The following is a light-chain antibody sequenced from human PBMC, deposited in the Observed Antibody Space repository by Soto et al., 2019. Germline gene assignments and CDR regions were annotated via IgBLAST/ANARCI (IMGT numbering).Light chain of an antibody. CDR1: QSIIANY. CDR2: RAS. V-gene: IGKV3-20*01. Sequence: EIVLTQSPGTLSLSPGERATLSCRASQSIIANYLAWYHQKPGQAPRLLIYRASIRATGIPDRFSGSVSGTDFTLTISGLEPEDFAVYYCQQYATSPWTFGQGTKVEIK. CDR3: QQYATSPWT. J-gene: IGKJ1*01.